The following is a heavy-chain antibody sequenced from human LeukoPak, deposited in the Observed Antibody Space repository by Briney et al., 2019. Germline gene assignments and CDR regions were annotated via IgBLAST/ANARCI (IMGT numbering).Heavy chain of an antibody. D-gene: IGHD5-18*01. CDR1: GFTFSSYS. V-gene: IGHV3-21*01. CDR3: ARLGRYSYRLLRVFDY. CDR2: ISSSSSYI. Sequence: GGSLRLSCAASGFTFSSYSMNWVRQAPGKGLEWVSSISSSSSYIYYADSVKGRFTISRDNAKNSLYLQMNSLRAEDTAVYYCARLGRYSYRLLRVFDYWGQGTLVTVSS. J-gene: IGHJ4*02.